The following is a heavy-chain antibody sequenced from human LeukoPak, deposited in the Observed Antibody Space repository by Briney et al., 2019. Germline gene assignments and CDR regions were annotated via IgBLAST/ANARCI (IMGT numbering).Heavy chain of an antibody. CDR2: IYTSGST. CDR1: GGSISSGSYY. J-gene: IGHJ4*02. CDR3: ARTQAYYGSGSYNFDY. Sequence: SQTLSLTCTVSGGSISSGSYYWSWIRQPAGQGLEWIGRIYTSGSTNYNPSLKSRVTISVDTYKNQFSLKLSSVTAADTAVYYCARTQAYYGSGSYNFDYWGQGTLVTVSS. D-gene: IGHD3-10*01. V-gene: IGHV4-61*02.